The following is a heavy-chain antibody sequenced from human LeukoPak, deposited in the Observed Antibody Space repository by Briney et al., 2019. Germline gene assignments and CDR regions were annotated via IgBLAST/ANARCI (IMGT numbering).Heavy chain of an antibody. J-gene: IGHJ5*02. Sequence: GGSLRGSCAASGFTCSINSMNWVRQAPGKGLEWVSSISSSSSYIYYADSVKGRFTISRDNAKNSLYLQMNSLRAEDTAVYYCARDLGGWFDPWGQGTLVTVSS. CDR2: ISSSSSYI. V-gene: IGHV3-21*01. CDR1: GFTCSINS. CDR3: ARDLGGWFDP.